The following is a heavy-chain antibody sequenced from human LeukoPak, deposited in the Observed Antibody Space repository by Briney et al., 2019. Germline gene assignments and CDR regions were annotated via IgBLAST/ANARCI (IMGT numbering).Heavy chain of an antibody. V-gene: IGHV4-59*01. J-gene: IGHJ4*02. D-gene: IGHD3-22*01. CDR2: IYYSGST. CDR1: GGSISSYY. CDR3: ARAYDSSGYEVDY. Sequence: SETLSLTCTVSGGSISSYYWSWIRQPPGKGLEWIGYIYYSGSTNYNPSLKSRVTISVDTSKNQFSPKLSSVTAADTAVYYCARAYDSSGYEVDYWGQGTLVTVSS.